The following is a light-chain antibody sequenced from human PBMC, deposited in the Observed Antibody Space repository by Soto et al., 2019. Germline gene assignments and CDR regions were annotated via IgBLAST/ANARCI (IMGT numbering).Light chain of an antibody. J-gene: IGKJ4*01. CDR2: GAS. V-gene: IGKV3-20*01. CDR3: QQGLT. CDR1: QSVSSSY. Sequence: EIVLTQSPGTLSLSPGERATLSCRASQSVSSSYLAWYQQKPGQAPRLLTYGASSRATGIPDRFSGSGSGTDFTLTISRLEPEDFAVYYCQQGLTFGGGTKVEIK.